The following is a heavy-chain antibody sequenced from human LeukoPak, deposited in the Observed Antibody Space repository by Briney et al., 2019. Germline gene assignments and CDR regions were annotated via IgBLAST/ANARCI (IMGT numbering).Heavy chain of an antibody. D-gene: IGHD1-7*01. CDR1: GFTFSSYA. CDR3: ARDVNYDHHY. Sequence: PGGSLRLSCAASGFTFSSYAMHWVRQAPGKGLEWVAVISYDGSNKYYADSVKGRFTISRDNSKNTLYLQMNSLRAEDTAVYYCARDVNYDHHYWGQGTLVTVSS. CDR2: ISYDGSNK. V-gene: IGHV3-30-3*01. J-gene: IGHJ4*02.